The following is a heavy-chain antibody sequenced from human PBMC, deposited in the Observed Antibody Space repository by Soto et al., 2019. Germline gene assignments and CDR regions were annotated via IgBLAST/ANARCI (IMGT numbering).Heavy chain of an antibody. V-gene: IGHV2-5*02. D-gene: IGHD5-12*01. J-gene: IGHJ2*01. CDR2: IYWDDDK. Sequence: QITLKESGPTLVKPTQTLTLTCTFSGFSLRSSAVGVGWIRQPPGKALEWLALIYWDDDKRYSPSLKSRLTIAKATSKTQVVLTLTNMDPVDTATYSCARRWGSGNDFNWCFDLWGRGTLVTVAS. CDR3: ARRWGSGNDFNWCFDL. CDR1: GFSLRSSAVG.